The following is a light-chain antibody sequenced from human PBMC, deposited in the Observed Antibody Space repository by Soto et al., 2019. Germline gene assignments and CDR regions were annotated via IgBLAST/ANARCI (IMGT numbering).Light chain of an antibody. CDR3: QQYGSSPPVT. V-gene: IGKV3-20*01. Sequence: EIVLTQSPGTLSLSPGERATLSCRASQSVSNNYLAWYQQNPGQAPRLLIYGASRRATGIPDRFSGSGSGTDFTLTISRLEPEDFAVYYCQQYGSSPPVTFGGGTRVEIK. J-gene: IGKJ4*01. CDR1: QSVSNNY. CDR2: GAS.